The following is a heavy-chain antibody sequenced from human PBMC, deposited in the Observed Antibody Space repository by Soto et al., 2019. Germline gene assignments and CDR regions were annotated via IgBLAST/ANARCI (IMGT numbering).Heavy chain of an antibody. J-gene: IGHJ5*02. V-gene: IGHV6-1*01. CDR2: TYYRSKWYR. CDR1: GDSVSSNSVA. Sequence: SQTLSLTCAISGDSVSSNSVAWNWIRQSPSRGLEWLGRTYYRSKWYREYAASVRSRVMINSDTSKNQFSLQLNSVGPEDTAVYYCARTVGWLDPWGQGILVTVSS. CDR3: ARTVGWLDP. D-gene: IGHD1-26*01.